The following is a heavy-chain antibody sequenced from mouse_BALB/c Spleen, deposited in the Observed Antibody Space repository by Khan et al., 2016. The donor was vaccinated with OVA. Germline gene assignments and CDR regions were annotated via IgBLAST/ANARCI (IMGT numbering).Heavy chain of an antibody. V-gene: IGHV9-3-1*01. CDR1: GYTFTSFG. J-gene: IGHJ4*01. CDR3: ARPPNFSYTIAY. D-gene: IGHD4-1*02. CDR2: INTYTGEP. Sequence: QIQLVQSGPELKKPGETVKISCKASGYTFTSFGMNWVKQAPGKGLEGMGWINTYTGEPTYADDFKGRFAFSLETSASTAYLQINNLKNADTATYVSARPPNFSYTIAYWGQGTSVTVSS.